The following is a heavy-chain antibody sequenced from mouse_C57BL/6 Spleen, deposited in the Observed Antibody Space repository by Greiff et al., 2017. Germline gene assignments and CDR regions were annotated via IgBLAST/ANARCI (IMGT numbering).Heavy chain of an antibody. D-gene: IGHD3-3*01. Sequence: EVKVVESGAGLVKPGGSLKLSCAASGFTFSSYAMSWVRQTPEKRLEWVAYISSGGDYIYYADTVKGRFTISRDNARNTLYLQMSSLKSEDTAMYYCTREGLNYFDYWGQGTTLTVSS. V-gene: IGHV5-9-1*02. CDR2: ISSGGDYI. CDR3: TREGLNYFDY. J-gene: IGHJ2*01. CDR1: GFTFSSYA.